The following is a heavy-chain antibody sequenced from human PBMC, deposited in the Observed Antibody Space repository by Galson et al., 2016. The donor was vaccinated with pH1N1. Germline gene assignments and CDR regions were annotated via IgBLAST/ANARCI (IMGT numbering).Heavy chain of an antibody. J-gene: IGHJ4*02. Sequence: SVKVSCKASGGAFNNYAFNWVRQAPGQGLEWMGGLIPILDSAHYAQKFQDRITITADESTRTAYLELSSLRSEDTAMYSCARGYSKSSQFDSWGQGTLVTVSS. D-gene: IGHD5-12*01. CDR1: GGAFNNYA. CDR3: ARGYSKSSQFDS. V-gene: IGHV1-69*13. CDR2: LIPILDSA.